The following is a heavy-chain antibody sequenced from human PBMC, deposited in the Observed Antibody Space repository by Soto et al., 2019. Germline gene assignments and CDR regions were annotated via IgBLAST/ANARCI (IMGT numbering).Heavy chain of an antibody. Sequence: QVQLVESGGGVVQPGRSLRLSCAASGFTFSSYGMHWVRQAPGKGLEWVAVISYDGSNKYYADSVKGRFTISRDNSKNTLYLQMNSLRAEDTAVYYCATDRRLLNWFDPWGQGTLVTVSS. CDR3: ATDRRLLNWFDP. D-gene: IGHD2-15*01. V-gene: IGHV3-30*03. CDR1: GFTFSSYG. CDR2: ISYDGSNK. J-gene: IGHJ5*02.